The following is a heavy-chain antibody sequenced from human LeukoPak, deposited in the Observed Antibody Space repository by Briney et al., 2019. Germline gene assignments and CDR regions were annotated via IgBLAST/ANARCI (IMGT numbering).Heavy chain of an antibody. J-gene: IGHJ4*02. V-gene: IGHV1-18*01. Sequence: ASVKVSCKASGYTFTSYGISWVRQAPGQGLEWMGWISSNNGNTNYAQKLQGRVTMTTDTSTSTAYMELRSLRSDDTAVYYCARDIIPYDSSGYYLGVDYWGQGTLVTVSS. D-gene: IGHD3-22*01. CDR2: ISSNNGNT. CDR1: GYTFTSYG. CDR3: ARDIIPYDSSGYYLGVDY.